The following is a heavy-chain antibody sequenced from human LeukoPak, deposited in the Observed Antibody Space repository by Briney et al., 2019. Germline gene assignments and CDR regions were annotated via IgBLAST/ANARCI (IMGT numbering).Heavy chain of an antibody. CDR2: ISTPNDNT. Sequence: ASVKVSCKASGYTFTSYGISWVRQAPGQGLEWMGWISTPNDNTNYAQKLQGRVTMTTDISTNTAYMELRSLRSDDTAVYYCARDETYYDSSGQDYWGQGTLVTVSS. D-gene: IGHD3-22*01. J-gene: IGHJ4*02. CDR3: ARDETYYDSSGQDY. V-gene: IGHV1-18*01. CDR1: GYTFTSYG.